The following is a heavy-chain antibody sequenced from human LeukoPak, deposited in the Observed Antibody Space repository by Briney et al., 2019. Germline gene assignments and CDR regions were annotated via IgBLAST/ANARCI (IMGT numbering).Heavy chain of an antibody. CDR1: GGSITSNTNY. CDR3: ARDLNYPEWLLSGGNYFDY. V-gene: IGHV4-39*07. J-gene: IGHJ4*02. D-gene: IGHD3-3*01. CDR2: IYYSGTT. Sequence: SETLSLTCTVSGGSITSNTNYWGWIRQPPGKGLEWIGNIYYSGTTYYNPSLKSRVTISVDTSKNQFSLKLSSVTAADTAVYYCARDLNYPEWLLSGGNYFDYWGQGTLVTVSS.